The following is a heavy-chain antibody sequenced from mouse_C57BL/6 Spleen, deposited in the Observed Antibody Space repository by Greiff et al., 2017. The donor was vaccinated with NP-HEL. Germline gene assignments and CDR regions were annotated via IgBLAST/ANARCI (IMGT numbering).Heavy chain of an antibody. V-gene: IGHV1-69*01. CDR1: GYTFTSYW. J-gene: IGHJ2*01. CDR2: IDPSDSYT. CDR3: ASGDYLDY. Sequence: QVQLQQPGAELVMPGASVKLSCKASGYTFTSYWMHWVKQRPGHGLEWIGEIDPSDSYTNYNQKFKGKSTLTVDKSSSTAYMQLSSLTSEDSAVYYCASGDYLDYWGQGTTLTVSS.